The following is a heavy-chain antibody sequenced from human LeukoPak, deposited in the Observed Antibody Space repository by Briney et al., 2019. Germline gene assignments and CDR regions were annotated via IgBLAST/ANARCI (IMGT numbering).Heavy chain of an antibody. J-gene: IGHJ3*02. Sequence: SETLSLTCAVCGGSFSGYYWSWIRLPQGKGLEWIGVINHSGSTNYNPSLKSRVTISVDTSKNQFSLKLSSVTAADTAVYYCARGGVRIFGPLIHASDIWGQGTMVTVSS. CDR1: GGSFSGYY. CDR3: ARGGVRIFGPLIHASDI. D-gene: IGHD3/OR15-3a*01. CDR2: INHSGST. V-gene: IGHV4-34*01.